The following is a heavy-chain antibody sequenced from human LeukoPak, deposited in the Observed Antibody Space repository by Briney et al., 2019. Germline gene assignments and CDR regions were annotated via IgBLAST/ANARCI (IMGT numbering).Heavy chain of an antibody. CDR2: ISYDGSNK. D-gene: IGHD3-22*01. Sequence: GGSLRLPCAASGFTFSSYAMPWVRQAPGKGLEWVAVISYDGSNKYYADSVKGRFTISRDNSKNTLYLQMNSLRAEDTAVYYCARASYYDSSCTFDYWGQGTLVTLSS. CDR3: ARASYYDSSCTFDY. CDR1: GFTFSSYA. J-gene: IGHJ4*02. V-gene: IGHV3-30*01.